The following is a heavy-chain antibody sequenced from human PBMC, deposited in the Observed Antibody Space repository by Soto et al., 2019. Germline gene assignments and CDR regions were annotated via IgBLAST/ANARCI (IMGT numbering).Heavy chain of an antibody. J-gene: IGHJ6*02. D-gene: IGHD6-6*01. CDR1: GATSSSYG. CDR2: IIPIFGTK. CDR3: ARENSIATLSYYYGMEV. Sequence: QVQLVQSGAEGKQPGSSVKVSCKASGATSSSYGISWVRQAPGQGLEWMGGIIPIFGTKTYAQKCQGRLTLTADESTSTVYMELRSLRSDDTATYYCARENSIATLSYYYGMEVWGQGTTVTVSS. V-gene: IGHV1-69*01.